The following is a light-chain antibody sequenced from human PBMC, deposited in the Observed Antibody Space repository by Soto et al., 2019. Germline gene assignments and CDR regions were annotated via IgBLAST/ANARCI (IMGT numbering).Light chain of an antibody. Sequence: QSALTQPRSVSGSPGQSVTISCTGTSSDVGGYNYESWYQQHPGKAPKLMIYDVSKWPSGVPDRFSGSKSGNTASLTISGLQAEDEADYYCCSYAGNSLWVFGAGTTLTVL. J-gene: IGLJ3*02. CDR2: DVS. CDR3: CSYAGNSLWV. V-gene: IGLV2-11*01. CDR1: SSDVGGYNY.